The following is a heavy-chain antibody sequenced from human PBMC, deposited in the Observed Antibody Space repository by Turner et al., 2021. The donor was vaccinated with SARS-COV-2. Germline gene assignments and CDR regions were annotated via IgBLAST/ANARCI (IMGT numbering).Heavy chain of an antibody. V-gene: IGHV4-39*01. J-gene: IGHJ5*02. Sequence: QLQLQESGPGLVKPSETLSLTCTVSGGSISSSSYYWGWIRQPPGKGLEWIGSIYYSGSTYYNPSLKSRVTISVDTSKNRFSLKLSSVTAADTAVYYCAPSPITMVRGVITFGWFDPWGQGTLVTVSS. CDR1: GGSISSSSYY. D-gene: IGHD3-10*01. CDR3: APSPITMVRGVITFGWFDP. CDR2: IYYSGST.